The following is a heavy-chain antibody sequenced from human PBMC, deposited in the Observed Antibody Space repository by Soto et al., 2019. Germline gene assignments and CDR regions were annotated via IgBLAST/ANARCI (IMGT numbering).Heavy chain of an antibody. Sequence: SETLSLTCTVSNFSVLTSSYYWAWIGHPPGKGLEWVGTVYYTGTAYYNPSLQSRVTISIDTSKNQFSLNLNSVTAADTAVYYCARNWNLALVPAAYFDSWGQGTLVTVSS. D-gene: IGHD2-2*01. V-gene: IGHV4-39*01. CDR2: VYYTGTA. CDR3: ARNWNLALVPAAYFDS. CDR1: NFSVLTSSYY. J-gene: IGHJ4*02.